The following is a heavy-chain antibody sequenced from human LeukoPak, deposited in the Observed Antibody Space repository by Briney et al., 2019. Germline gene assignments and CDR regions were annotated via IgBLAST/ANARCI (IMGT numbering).Heavy chain of an antibody. CDR1: GFTFSSYA. Sequence: PGGSLRLSSEASGFTFSSYAMSWVRQAPGKGLEWVSAISNGGGTTYYADSVKGRFTISRDNSKNTLYLQMNSLRAEDTAVYYCAKALGPNAFDVWGQGTMVTVSS. CDR2: ISNGGGTT. V-gene: IGHV3-23*01. J-gene: IGHJ3*01. CDR3: AKALGPNAFDV.